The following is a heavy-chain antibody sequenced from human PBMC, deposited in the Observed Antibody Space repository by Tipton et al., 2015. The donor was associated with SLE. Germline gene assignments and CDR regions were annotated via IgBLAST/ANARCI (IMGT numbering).Heavy chain of an antibody. Sequence: TLSLTCSVSGGSTSSYFWTWVRQPPGKGLEWIGDIYYSGSTNFNPSLKSRVTMSVDTSKNQFSLKLRSVTAADTAVYYCARGLRWGNAWCFDVWGRGTQVTVSS. V-gene: IGHV4-59*01. D-gene: IGHD7-27*01. CDR2: IYYSGST. J-gene: IGHJ2*01. CDR3: ARGLRWGNAWCFDV. CDR1: GGSTSSYF.